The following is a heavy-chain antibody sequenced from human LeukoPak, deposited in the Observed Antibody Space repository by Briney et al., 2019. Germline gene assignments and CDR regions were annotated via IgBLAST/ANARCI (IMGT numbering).Heavy chain of an antibody. V-gene: IGHV3-23*01. CDR1: GFTFSSYA. CDR2: ISGSGGST. D-gene: IGHD5-12*01. Sequence: PGGSLRLSCAASGFTFSSYAMSWVRQAPGKGLEWVSAISGSGGSTYYADSVKGRFTISRDNSKNTLYLQMNSLGAEDTAVYYCAKDRWLRSYFDYWGQGTLVTVSS. J-gene: IGHJ4*02. CDR3: AKDRWLRSYFDY.